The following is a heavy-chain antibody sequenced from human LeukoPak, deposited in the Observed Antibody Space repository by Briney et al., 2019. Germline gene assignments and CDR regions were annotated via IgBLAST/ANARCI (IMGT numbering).Heavy chain of an antibody. Sequence: GESLKISCKGSGXSFSNYWIVWVRQRPGKGLERMGIIYPGDSDTRYSPSFQGQVTISADKSINTAYLQWSGLKASDTAMYYCARHRIQGATNSHFDYWGQGTLVTVSS. D-gene: IGHD1-26*01. V-gene: IGHV5-51*01. CDR2: IYPGDSDT. CDR1: GXSFSNYW. CDR3: ARHRIQGATNSHFDY. J-gene: IGHJ4*02.